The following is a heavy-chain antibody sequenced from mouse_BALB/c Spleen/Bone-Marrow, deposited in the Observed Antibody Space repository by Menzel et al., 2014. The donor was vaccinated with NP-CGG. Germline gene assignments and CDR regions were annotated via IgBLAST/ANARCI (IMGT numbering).Heavy chain of an antibody. CDR3: TREHGWYFDV. V-gene: IGHV1S135*01. CDR1: GYSFTDYN. CDR2: IGPYNGGT. J-gene: IGHJ1*01. Sequence: EVQLQQSGPELVKPGASVKVSCKASGYSFTDYNMYWVKQSHGKSLEWIGYIGPYNGGTTYNQKFKGKATLTADKSSSTAFMHFNSLTSEDSSVYYCTREHGWYFDVWGAGTTVTVSS.